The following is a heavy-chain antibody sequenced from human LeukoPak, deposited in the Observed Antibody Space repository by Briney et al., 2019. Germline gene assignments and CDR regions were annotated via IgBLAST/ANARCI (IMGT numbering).Heavy chain of an antibody. CDR1: GGSISSSSYY. V-gene: IGHV4-39*01. CDR3: AKLVGYSSGWRYYFDY. D-gene: IGHD6-19*01. J-gene: IGHJ4*02. CDR2: IYYTGST. Sequence: SETLSLTCTVSGGSISSSSYYWGWIRQPPGKGLERIGSIYYTGSTYYNPSLKSRVTISVDTSKNQFSLKLSSVTAADTAVYYCAKLVGYSSGWRYYFDYWGQGTLVTVSS.